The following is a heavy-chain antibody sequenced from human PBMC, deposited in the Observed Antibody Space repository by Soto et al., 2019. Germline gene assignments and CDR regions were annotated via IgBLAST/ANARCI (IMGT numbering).Heavy chain of an antibody. D-gene: IGHD2-2*01. V-gene: IGHV3-33*01. CDR1: GFTFSSYG. Sequence: SLRLSCAASGFTFSSYGMHWVRQAPGKGLEWVAVIWYDGSNKYYADSVKGRFTISRDNSKNTLYLQMNSLRAEDTAVYYCARDVVSTSPPTYYYCYYMDVWGKGTTVTVSS. CDR3: ARDVVSTSPPTYYYCYYMDV. J-gene: IGHJ6*03. CDR2: IWYDGSNK.